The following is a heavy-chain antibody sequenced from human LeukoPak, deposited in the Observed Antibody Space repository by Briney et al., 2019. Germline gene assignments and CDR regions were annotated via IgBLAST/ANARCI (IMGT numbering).Heavy chain of an antibody. D-gene: IGHD3-10*01. Sequence: GGSLRLSCAASGFTFSSYAMSWVRQAPGKGLEWVSAISGSGGSTYYADSVKGRFTISRDNFKNTLYLQMNSLRAEDTAVYYCAKVVWFGESPWDYWGQGTLVTVSS. CDR2: ISGSGGST. V-gene: IGHV3-23*01. J-gene: IGHJ4*02. CDR3: AKVVWFGESPWDY. CDR1: GFTFSSYA.